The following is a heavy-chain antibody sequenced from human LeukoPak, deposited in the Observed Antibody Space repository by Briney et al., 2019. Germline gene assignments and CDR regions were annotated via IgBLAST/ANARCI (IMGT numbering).Heavy chain of an antibody. D-gene: IGHD1/OR15-1a*01. Sequence: PSETLSLTCTVSGGSINSGSYYWSWIRQPAGKGLEWIGRIYNRGSTNYNPSLKSQVTISLDTSKNQFSLKLSSVTAADTAMYYCARDSSLEQLGGWFDPWGQGTLVTVSS. V-gene: IGHV4-61*02. J-gene: IGHJ5*02. CDR1: GGSINSGSYY. CDR2: IYNRGST. CDR3: ARDSSLEQLGGWFDP.